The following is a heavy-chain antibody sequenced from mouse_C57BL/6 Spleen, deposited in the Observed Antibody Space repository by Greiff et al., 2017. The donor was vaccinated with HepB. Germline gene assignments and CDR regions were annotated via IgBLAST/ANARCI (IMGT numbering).Heavy chain of an antibody. J-gene: IGHJ4*01. CDR3: ARSDANWPSAMDY. Sequence: VQLQQSGAELARPGASVKMSCKASGYTFTSYTMHWVKQRPGQGLEWIGYINPSSGYTKYNQKFKDKATLTADKSSSTAYMQLSSLTSEDSAVYYCARSDANWPSAMDYWGQGTSVTVSS. CDR2: INPSSGYT. V-gene: IGHV1-4*01. CDR1: GYTFTSYT. D-gene: IGHD4-1*01.